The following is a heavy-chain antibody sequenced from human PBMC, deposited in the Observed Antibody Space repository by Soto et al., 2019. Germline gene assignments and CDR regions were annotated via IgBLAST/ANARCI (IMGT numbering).Heavy chain of an antibody. CDR2: ISGSATDR. V-gene: IGHV3-23*01. CDR1: GFTFASYA. CDR3: AKRGPMTTVSAYYYFMDV. J-gene: IGHJ6*03. D-gene: IGHD4-4*01. Sequence: VQLLESGGGLVQPGGSLRLSCAASGFTFASYAMSWVRQAPGKGLEWVSGISGSATDRYYADSVKGRFTISRDNSENTLFLQMNSLRAEDTAVYYCAKRGPMTTVSAYYYFMDVWGKGTTVTVSS.